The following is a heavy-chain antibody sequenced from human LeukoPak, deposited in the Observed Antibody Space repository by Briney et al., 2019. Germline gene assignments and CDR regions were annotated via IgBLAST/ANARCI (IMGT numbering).Heavy chain of an antibody. CDR3: ARDRVVVGDYYMDV. V-gene: IGHV4-30-4*01. Sequence: PSETLSLTCTVSGGSISSDDYYWSWIRQPPGKGLELIVYIYYSGSTYYNPSLQSRVTVSVDTSKNQFSLKLSSVTAADTAVYYCARDRVVVGDYYMDVWGKGTTVTVS. D-gene: IGHD2-2*01. J-gene: IGHJ6*03. CDR2: IYYSGST. CDR1: GGSISSDDYY.